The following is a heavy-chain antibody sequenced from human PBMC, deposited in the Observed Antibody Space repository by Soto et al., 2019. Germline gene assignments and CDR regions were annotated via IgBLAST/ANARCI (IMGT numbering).Heavy chain of an antibody. D-gene: IGHD2-15*01. J-gene: IGHJ4*02. CDR1: GGSIISGY. CDR3: AGLRGYAGSPIDY. CDR2: ISYSSNT. V-gene: IGHV4-59*01. Sequence: SETLSLTCTVSGGSIISGYWSWIRQPPGKGLDWIGYISYSSNTNYNPSLKSRVTMSVDTPKNQFSLRLSSVTTADTAVYYGAGLRGYAGSPIDYWGQGTLVTVSS.